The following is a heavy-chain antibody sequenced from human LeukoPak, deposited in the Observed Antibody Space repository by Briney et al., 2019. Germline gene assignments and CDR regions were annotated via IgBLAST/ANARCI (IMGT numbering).Heavy chain of an antibody. CDR1: GFTLSDYA. CDR2: FTADGSST. V-gene: IGHV3-74*01. Sequence: GGSLRLSCAASGFTLSDYAMYWVRQAPGKGLVWVSRFTADGSSTIYAGSVMGRFTVSRDIAKNTLYLQMYSLRAEDTAVYYCARAQMGTPTDCWGQGTLVTVSS. J-gene: IGHJ4*02. D-gene: IGHD1-14*01. CDR3: ARAQMGTPTDC.